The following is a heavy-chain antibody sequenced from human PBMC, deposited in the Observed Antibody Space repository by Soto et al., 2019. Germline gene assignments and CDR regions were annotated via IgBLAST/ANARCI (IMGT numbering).Heavy chain of an antibody. J-gene: IGHJ4*02. CDR3: AKAGYSYGYSYYDY. CDR1: GFTFSSYA. V-gene: IGHV3-23*01. Sequence: GGSLRLSCAASGFTFSSYAMSWVRQAPGKGLEWVSAISGSGGSTYYADSVKGRFTISRDNSKNTLYLQMNSLRAEDTAVYYCAKAGYSYGYSYYDYWGQGTLVTVSS. D-gene: IGHD5-18*01. CDR2: ISGSGGST.